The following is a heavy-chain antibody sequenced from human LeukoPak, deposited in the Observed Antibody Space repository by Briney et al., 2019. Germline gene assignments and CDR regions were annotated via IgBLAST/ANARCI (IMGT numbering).Heavy chain of an antibody. CDR2: IYSGGTT. CDR3: VKVAVAAFDY. Sequence: GGSLRLSCAASGFIVSSNYMSWVRQPPGKGLEWVSLIYSGGTTYYADSVKGRFTISRDSSKNTLYLQMNSLTAEDTAVYYCVKVAVAAFDYWGQGTLVTVSS. J-gene: IGHJ4*02. V-gene: IGHV3-66*01. D-gene: IGHD6-19*01. CDR1: GFIVSSNY.